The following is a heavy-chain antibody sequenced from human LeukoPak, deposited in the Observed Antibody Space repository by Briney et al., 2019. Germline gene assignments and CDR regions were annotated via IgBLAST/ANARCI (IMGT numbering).Heavy chain of an antibody. V-gene: IGHV3-23*01. Sequence: GVLRLSCVGSGFTFRSHDMSWVRQAPEKGLEFASGIYENGGTTYYADSVKGRFSISRDNSKNTLYLQMDSLRGEDTAVYYCAKDFRIGYSAHFDYWGQGALVTVSS. CDR1: GFTFRSHD. CDR3: AKDFRIGYSAHFDY. J-gene: IGHJ4*02. D-gene: IGHD2-21*01. CDR2: IYENGGTT.